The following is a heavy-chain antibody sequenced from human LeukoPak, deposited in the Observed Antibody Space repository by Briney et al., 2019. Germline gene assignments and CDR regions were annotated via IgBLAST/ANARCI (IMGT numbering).Heavy chain of an antibody. CDR2: IYTSGST. J-gene: IGHJ4*02. V-gene: IGHV4-4*07. CDR3: ASFVWFREFHPYYFDY. D-gene: IGHD3-10*01. Sequence: SETLSLTCTVSGGSISTYYWSWIRQPAGKGLEWIGRIYTSGSTNYNPSLKSRVTMSVDTSKNQFSLKLSSVTAADTAVYYCASFVWFREFHPYYFDYWGQGTLVTVSS. CDR1: GGSISTYY.